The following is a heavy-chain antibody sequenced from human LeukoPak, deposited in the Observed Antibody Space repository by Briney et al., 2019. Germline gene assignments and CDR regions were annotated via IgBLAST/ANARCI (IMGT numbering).Heavy chain of an antibody. CDR3: GREIPGGTTSLDC. J-gene: IGHJ4*02. CDR2: IKEDGSDK. V-gene: IGHV3-7*04. D-gene: IGHD1-7*01. CDR1: GFTFSNYW. Sequence: VGSLRLSCAASGFTFSNYWMSWVRQAPGKGLESVANIKEDGSDKNYVDSVRGRFTISRDNAKNALYLQMNSLRAEDTAVYYCGREIPGGTTSLDCWGQGTVVTVSS.